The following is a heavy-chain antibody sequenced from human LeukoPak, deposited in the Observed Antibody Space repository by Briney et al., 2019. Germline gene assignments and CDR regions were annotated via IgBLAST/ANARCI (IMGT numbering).Heavy chain of an antibody. CDR1: GGTFSSYA. Sequence: GASVKVSCKASGGTFSSYAISWVRQAPGQGLEWMGGIIPIFVTANYAQKFQGRVTITADESTSTAYMELSSLRSEDTAVYYCARTTVTTFQVHYYYYGMDVWGQGTTVTVSS. J-gene: IGHJ6*02. CDR2: IIPIFVTA. CDR3: ARTTVTTFQVHYYYYGMDV. D-gene: IGHD4-17*01. V-gene: IGHV1-69*13.